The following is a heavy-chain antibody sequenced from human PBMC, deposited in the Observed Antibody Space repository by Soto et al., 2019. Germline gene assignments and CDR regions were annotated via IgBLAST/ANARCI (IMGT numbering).Heavy chain of an antibody. CDR2: ISAYNGNT. V-gene: IGHV1-18*01. CDR1: VYTFTSYG. D-gene: IGHD2-2*01. CDR3: AREYCSSTSCYSPWFDP. Sequence: ASVKVSCKASVYTFTSYGISWVRQAPGQGLEWMGWISAYNGNTNYAQKLQGRVTMTTDTSTSTAYMELRSLRSDDTAVYYRAREYCSSTSCYSPWFDPWGQGTLVTVSS. J-gene: IGHJ5*02.